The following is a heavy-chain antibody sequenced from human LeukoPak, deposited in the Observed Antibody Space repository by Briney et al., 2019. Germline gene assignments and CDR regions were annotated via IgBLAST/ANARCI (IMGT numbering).Heavy chain of an antibody. CDR2: IYYSGST. CDR3: ARMYYDFWSGYRFPPYFDY. J-gene: IGHJ4*02. Sequence: SETLSLTCTVSGGSISSSSYYWGWIRQPPGKGLEWIGSIYYSGSTYYNPSLKSRVTISVDTSKNQFSLKLCSVTAADTAVYYCARMYYDFWSGYRFPPYFDYWGQGTLVTVSS. CDR1: GGSISSSSYY. V-gene: IGHV4-39*01. D-gene: IGHD3-3*01.